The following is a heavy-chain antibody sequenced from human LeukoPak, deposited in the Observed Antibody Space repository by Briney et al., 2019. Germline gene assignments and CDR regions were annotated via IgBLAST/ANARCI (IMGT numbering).Heavy chain of an antibody. CDR1: GFTFTKAW. V-gene: IGHV3-15*01. CDR2: IKDGGGTT. Sequence: KSGGSLRLSCVASGFTFTKAWMSWVRQAPGKGLEWIARIKDGGGTTDYAAPVKGRFTISRDDSRNTVSLQMNSLNTEDIGVYYCTTDLGAYGDYLRNWGQGSLVTVSS. CDR3: TTDLGAYGDYLRN. J-gene: IGHJ1*01. D-gene: IGHD4-17*01.